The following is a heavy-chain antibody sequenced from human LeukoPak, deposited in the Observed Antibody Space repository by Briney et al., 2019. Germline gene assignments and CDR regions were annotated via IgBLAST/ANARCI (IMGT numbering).Heavy chain of an antibody. D-gene: IGHD4-11*01. CDR3: AKEGTVSTSFDY. CDR2: ISGGGGGT. V-gene: IGHV3-23*01. Sequence: PGGSLRLSCAASGFTFSSYAMNWVRQAPGKGLEWVSDISGGGGGTYYADSVKGRFTISRDNSKNTLYLQMNNLRVEDTALYYCAKEGTVSTSFDYRGQGTLVTVSS. CDR1: GFTFSSYA. J-gene: IGHJ4*02.